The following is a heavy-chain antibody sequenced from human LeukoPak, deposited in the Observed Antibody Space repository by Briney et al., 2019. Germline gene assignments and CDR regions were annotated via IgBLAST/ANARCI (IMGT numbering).Heavy chain of an antibody. J-gene: IGHJ6*03. D-gene: IGHD5-24*01. Sequence: GGSLRLSCAASGFTFSSYSMNWVRQAPGKGLEWVSSISSSSSYIYYADSVKGRFTISRDNAKNSLYLQMNSLRAEDTAVYYCARDSGYSPLYYYYYMDVWGKRDHGHRLL. V-gene: IGHV3-21*01. CDR1: GFTFSSYS. CDR2: ISSSSSYI. CDR3: ARDSGYSPLYYYYYMDV.